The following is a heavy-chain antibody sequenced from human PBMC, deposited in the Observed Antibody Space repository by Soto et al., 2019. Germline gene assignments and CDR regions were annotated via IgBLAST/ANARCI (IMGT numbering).Heavy chain of an antibody. CDR2: ISAYNGNT. CDR1: GYTFTSYG. Sequence: QVQLVQSGAEVKKPGASVKVSCKASGYTFTSYGISWVRQAPGQGLEWMGWISAYNGNTNYAQKLQGRVTMTTDTSTSTAYMELRSLRSDDTAVYYCARALPPFGGVHSFSYLDYWGQGTLVTVSS. J-gene: IGHJ4*02. V-gene: IGHV1-18*01. D-gene: IGHD3-16*01. CDR3: ARALPPFGGVHSFSYLDY.